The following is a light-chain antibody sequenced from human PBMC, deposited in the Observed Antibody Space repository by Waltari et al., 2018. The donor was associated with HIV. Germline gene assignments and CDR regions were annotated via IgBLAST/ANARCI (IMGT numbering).Light chain of an antibody. J-gene: IGKJ1*01. V-gene: IGKV3-20*01. Sequence: EIVLTQSQGTWSLAPGERATLHPRASKTIRSNYIAWYHHKFGQAPRLLIYGASSRATIIPDMFSGRGSGTNFTLSIRSLEPGDFGVYYCQQYVRSPRTFGRGTKVEI. CDR3: QQYVRSPRT. CDR1: KTIRSNY. CDR2: GAS.